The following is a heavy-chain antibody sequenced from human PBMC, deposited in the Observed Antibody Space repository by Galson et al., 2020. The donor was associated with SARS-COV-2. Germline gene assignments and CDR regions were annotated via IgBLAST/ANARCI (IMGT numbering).Heavy chain of an antibody. CDR1: GYTFTSYG. Sequence: ASVKVSCKASGYTFTSYGISWVRQAPGQGLEWMGWISAYNGNTNYAQKLQGRVTMTTDTSTSTAYMELRSLRSDDTAVYYCARDEGDYVSWLGMDVWGQGTTVTVSS. D-gene: IGHD4-17*01. CDR2: ISAYNGNT. J-gene: IGHJ6*02. CDR3: ARDEGDYVSWLGMDV. V-gene: IGHV1-18*01.